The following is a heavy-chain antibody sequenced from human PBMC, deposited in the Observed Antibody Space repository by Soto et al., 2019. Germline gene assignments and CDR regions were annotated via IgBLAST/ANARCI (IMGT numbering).Heavy chain of an antibody. CDR1: GFTFNMYY. CDR3: ARQLLSAATFDI. D-gene: IGHD1-26*01. CDR2: TSSSGNYI. J-gene: IGHJ3*02. V-gene: IGHV3-21*06. Sequence: RGSLRLSCAASGFTFNMYYMNWVRQAPGKGLEWLSSTSSSGNYIYYADSVKGRFTISRDNAKNSLYLQMNSLRAEDTAVYYCARQLLSAATFDIWGLGTMVTVSS.